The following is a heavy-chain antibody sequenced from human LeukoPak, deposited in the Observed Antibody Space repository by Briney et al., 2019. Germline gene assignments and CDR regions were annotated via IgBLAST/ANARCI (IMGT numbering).Heavy chain of an antibody. Sequence: ASVKVSCKASGYTFTSYGISWVRQAPGQGLEWMGWISAYNGNTNYAQKFQGRVTITADKSTSTAYMELSSLRSEDTAVYYCARGEIVTGYYYYYGMDVWGQGTTVTVSS. CDR2: ISAYNGNT. D-gene: IGHD3-16*02. CDR1: GYTFTSYG. V-gene: IGHV1-18*01. CDR3: ARGEIVTGYYYYYGMDV. J-gene: IGHJ6*02.